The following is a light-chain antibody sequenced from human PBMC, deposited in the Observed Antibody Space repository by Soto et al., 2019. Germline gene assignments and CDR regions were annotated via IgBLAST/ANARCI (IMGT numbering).Light chain of an antibody. Sequence: EIVLTQSPGTLSLSPGERATLSCRASQSVSSSYLGWYQQKPGQAPRFLIYGASSRATGIPDRFSGSGSGTDFTLTISRLESEDFAVYYCQQYGSSPTTFGQGTKVDIK. CDR3: QQYGSSPTT. J-gene: IGKJ1*01. V-gene: IGKV3-20*01. CDR1: QSVSSSY. CDR2: GAS.